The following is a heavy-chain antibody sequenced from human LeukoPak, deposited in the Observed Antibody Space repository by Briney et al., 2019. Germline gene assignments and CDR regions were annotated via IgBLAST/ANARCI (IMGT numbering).Heavy chain of an antibody. CDR3: ARDGRPITMVRGVIINGYYYGMDV. J-gene: IGHJ6*02. V-gene: IGHV3-30*03. CDR1: GFTFSSYG. Sequence: PGGSLRLSCAASGFTFSSYGMHWVRQAPGKGLEWVAVISYDGSNKYYADSVKGRFTISRDNSKNTLYLQMNSLRDEDTAVYYCARDGRPITMVRGVIINGYYYGMDVWGQGTTVTVSS. D-gene: IGHD3-10*01. CDR2: ISYDGSNK.